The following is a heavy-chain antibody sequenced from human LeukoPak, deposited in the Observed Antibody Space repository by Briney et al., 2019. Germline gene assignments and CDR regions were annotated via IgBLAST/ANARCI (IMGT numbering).Heavy chain of an antibody. V-gene: IGHV4-39*01. CDR3: ARYGGGSYLDHFDY. J-gene: IGHJ4*02. CDR1: GGSISSSSRY. Sequence: SETLSLTCTVSGGSISSSSRYWGWIRQPPGKGLECIGSAYFGGSTNYNPSLKSRVTISVDTSKNQFSLKLSSVTAADTAVYYCARYGGGSYLDHFDYWGQGTLVTVSS. CDR2: AYFGGST. D-gene: IGHD1-26*01.